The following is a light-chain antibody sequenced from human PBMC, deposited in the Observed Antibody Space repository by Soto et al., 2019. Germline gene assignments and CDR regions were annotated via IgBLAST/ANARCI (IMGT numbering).Light chain of an antibody. Sequence: EMVMTQSPGTLSVSPGERATLSCRASQSVTTNLAWYQQKPGQAPRLLIYGASTRATGIPARFSGSGSGTEFTLTISSLQSEDFAVYYCQQYNNWPLYTFGQGTKVDIK. CDR2: GAS. CDR1: QSVTTN. J-gene: IGKJ2*01. V-gene: IGKV3-15*01. CDR3: QQYNNWPLYT.